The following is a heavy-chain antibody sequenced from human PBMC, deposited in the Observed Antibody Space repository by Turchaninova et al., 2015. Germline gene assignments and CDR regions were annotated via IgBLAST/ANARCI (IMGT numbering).Heavy chain of an antibody. V-gene: IGHV4-39*07. Sequence: QLQPQESDPGLVKPSETLSLTCTVSDGSLTSSNHYWGWIRQPPGQGLEGIGSFYYNRYPSYNPSPNGRVTISIDIPKNHFSLNLPAVTAADTAVYYCARAPYPSWNGFDLWGQGTQVTVSS. CDR3: ARAPYPSWNGFDL. D-gene: IGHD1-1*01. CDR1: DGSLTSSNHY. J-gene: IGHJ4*02. CDR2: FYYNRYP.